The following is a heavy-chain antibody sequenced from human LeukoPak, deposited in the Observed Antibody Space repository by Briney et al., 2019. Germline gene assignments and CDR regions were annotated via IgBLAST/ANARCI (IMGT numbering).Heavy chain of an antibody. V-gene: IGHV3-64D*09. CDR3: VNRYCSNGVCYFDY. CDR2: ISSDGGST. CDR1: GFTFSTYA. J-gene: IGHJ4*02. D-gene: IGHD2-8*01. Sequence: GGSLRLPCAASGFTFSTYAMHWVRQAPGEGLEYVSSISSDGGSTYYADSVKGRFTISRDNSKNTLYLQMSSLRAEDTAVYYCVNRYCSNGVCYFDYWGQGTLVTVSS.